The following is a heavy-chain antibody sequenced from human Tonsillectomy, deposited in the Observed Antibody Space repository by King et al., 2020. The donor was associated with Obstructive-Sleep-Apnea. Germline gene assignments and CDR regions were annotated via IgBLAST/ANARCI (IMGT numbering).Heavy chain of an antibody. Sequence: VQLVESGGGVVQPGRSLRLSCAASRFTFSSYDMHWVRQAPGKGLEWVAVISYDGSNKYYADSMKGRFTISRDNSKNTLYLQMNSLRAEDTAIYYCAKGTYYDYVWGSYRQNEFDYWGQGTLVTVSS. CDR1: RFTFSSYD. V-gene: IGHV3-30*18. CDR2: ISYDGSNK. CDR3: AKGTYYDYVWGSYRQNEFDY. D-gene: IGHD3-16*02. J-gene: IGHJ4*02.